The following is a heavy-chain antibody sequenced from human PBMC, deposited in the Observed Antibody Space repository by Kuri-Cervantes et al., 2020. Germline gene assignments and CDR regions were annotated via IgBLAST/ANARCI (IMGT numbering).Heavy chain of an antibody. J-gene: IGHJ4*02. CDR1: GFTFSSYC. CDR2: ISYDGSNK. Sequence: GGSLWLSCAASGFTFSSYCMHSVRQAPGKGLEWVAVISYDGSNKYYADSVKGRFTSSRDNSKNTPYLQMNSLRAEDTAVYYCARHTYYFDYWGQGTLVTVSS. CDR3: ARHTYYFDY. V-gene: IGHV3-30*03.